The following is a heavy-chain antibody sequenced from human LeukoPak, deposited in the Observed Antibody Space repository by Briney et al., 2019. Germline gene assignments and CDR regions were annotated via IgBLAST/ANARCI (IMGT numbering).Heavy chain of an antibody. CDR2: ARNKANSYAT. CDR3: ARVRYCSSTTCRGAFDI. D-gene: IGHD2-2*01. V-gene: IGHV3-72*01. Sequence: GGSLRLSCAASGFTFSDHYMDWVRQAPGKGLEWVGRARNKANSYATEYAASVKGRFTISRDDSENSLYLQMNSLKTKDTAVYHCARVRYCSSTTCRGAFDIWGQGTMVTVSS. CDR1: GFTFSDHY. J-gene: IGHJ3*02.